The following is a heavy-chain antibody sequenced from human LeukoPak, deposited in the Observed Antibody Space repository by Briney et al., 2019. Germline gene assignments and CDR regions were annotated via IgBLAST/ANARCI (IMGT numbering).Heavy chain of an antibody. CDR2: ISASGGDT. Sequence: PGGSLRLSRAASGFTFSSYAMTWVRQAPGKGLEWVSAISASGGDTYYPDSVRGRFTISRDNSKNTLYLHMSSLRAEDTAVYFCAKRPRDSTGYYLGAFDGWGQGTTVTVSS. V-gene: IGHV3-23*01. CDR1: GFTFSSYA. J-gene: IGHJ3*01. CDR3: AKRPRDSTGYYLGAFDG. D-gene: IGHD3-22*01.